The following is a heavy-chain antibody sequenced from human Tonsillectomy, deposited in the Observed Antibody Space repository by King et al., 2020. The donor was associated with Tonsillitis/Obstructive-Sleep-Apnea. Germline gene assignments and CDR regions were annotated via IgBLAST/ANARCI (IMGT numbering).Heavy chain of an antibody. CDR1: GFTFSSYN. CDR2: ISSSSSYI. D-gene: IGHD3-9*01. J-gene: IGHJ4*02. Sequence: DVQLVESGGGLVKPGGSLRLSCAASGFTFSSYNMNWVRQAPGKGLEWVSSISSSSSYIYYADSVKGRFTISRDNAKNSLYLQMNSLRAEDTAVYYCARGYYDILTGYYLIDYWGQGTLVTVSS. V-gene: IGHV3-21*01. CDR3: ARGYYDILTGYYLIDY.